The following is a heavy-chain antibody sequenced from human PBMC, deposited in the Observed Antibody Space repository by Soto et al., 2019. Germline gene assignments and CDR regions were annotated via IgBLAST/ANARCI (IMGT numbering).Heavy chain of an antibody. D-gene: IGHD3-10*01. CDR1: GFTFSSYA. V-gene: IGHV3-23*01. CDR3: AKDTAGVRYYYMDV. Sequence: GGSLRLSCAASGFTFSSYAMSWVRQAPGKGLEWVSAISGSGGSTYYADSVKGRFTISRDNSKNTLYLQMNSLRAEDTAVYYCAKDTAGVRYYYMDVWGKGTTVTVSS. J-gene: IGHJ6*03. CDR2: ISGSGGST.